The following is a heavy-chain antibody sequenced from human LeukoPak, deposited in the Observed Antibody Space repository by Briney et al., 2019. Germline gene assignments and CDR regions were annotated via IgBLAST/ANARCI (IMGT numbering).Heavy chain of an antibody. CDR3: AKERYYYDGLSRAFLH. D-gene: IGHD3-22*01. Sequence: GGSLRLSCAASGFTFSSYAMSWVRQAPGKGLEWVSAISGSGGSTYYADSVKGRFTISRDNSKNTLYLQMNSLRAEDTAVYYCAKERYYYDGLSRAFLHWGQGTLVTVSS. J-gene: IGHJ1*01. V-gene: IGHV3-23*01. CDR1: GFTFSSYA. CDR2: ISGSGGST.